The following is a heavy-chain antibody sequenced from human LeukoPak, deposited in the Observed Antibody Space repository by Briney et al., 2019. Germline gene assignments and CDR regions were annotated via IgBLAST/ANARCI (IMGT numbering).Heavy chain of an antibody. D-gene: IGHD2-2*01. CDR3: GKGHHRDQVLPAYYFDY. Sequence: GGSLRLSCAASGSTFSSYAMSWVRQAPGKGLEWVSGISGSGGSTYYADSVKGRFTISRDNSKNTLYLQMNSLRAEDTAVYYCGKGHHRDQVLPAYYFDYWGQGTLVTVSS. CDR1: GSTFSSYA. J-gene: IGHJ4*02. CDR2: ISGSGGST. V-gene: IGHV3-23*01.